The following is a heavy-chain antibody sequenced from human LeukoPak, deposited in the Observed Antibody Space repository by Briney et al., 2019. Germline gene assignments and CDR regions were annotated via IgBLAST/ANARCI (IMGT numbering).Heavy chain of an antibody. V-gene: IGHV3-72*01. CDR2: TRNKANSHAT. CDR1: GFTFSDHY. J-gene: IGHJ4*02. Sequence: PVGSLRLFCAASGFTFSDHYMDWGRQAPGNGLGRVCRTRNKANSHATEYAASVKGRFTISRDASKDSIYLQMNNLKTEDTAVYYCARGMTNFGDLDYFDYWGQGTLVTVSS. CDR3: ARGMTNFGDLDYFDY. D-gene: IGHD4-17*01.